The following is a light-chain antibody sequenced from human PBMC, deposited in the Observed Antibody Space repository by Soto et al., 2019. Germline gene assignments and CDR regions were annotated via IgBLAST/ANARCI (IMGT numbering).Light chain of an antibody. CDR3: SSYTSSSTHV. J-gene: IGLJ1*01. CDR2: DVS. CDR1: SSDVGAYTF. V-gene: IGLV2-14*03. Sequence: QSALTQPASVSGSPGQSITISCTGTSSDVGAYTFVSWYQQHPEKVPKLMIFDVSRRPSGVSDRFSGSESGNTASLTISGLQPEDEADYYCSSYTSSSTHVFGSGTKLTVL.